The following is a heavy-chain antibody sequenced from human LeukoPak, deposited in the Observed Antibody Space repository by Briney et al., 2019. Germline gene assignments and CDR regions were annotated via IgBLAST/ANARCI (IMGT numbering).Heavy chain of an antibody. Sequence: QPGGSLRLSCEASGFTFGSFAMSWVRQAPGKGLEWLSGISASGHYIYYADSVKGRFTISRDNPKNTLYIQMNSLRAEDTAVYYCARDGSWGDYQFYFYMDVWGKGNTVTVSS. J-gene: IGHJ6*03. CDR1: GFTFGSFA. CDR3: ARDGSWGDYQFYFYMDV. CDR2: ISASGHYI. V-gene: IGHV3-23*01. D-gene: IGHD2-2*01.